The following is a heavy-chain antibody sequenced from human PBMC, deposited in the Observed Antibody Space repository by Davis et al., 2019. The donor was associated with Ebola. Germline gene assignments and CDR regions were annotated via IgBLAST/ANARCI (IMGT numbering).Heavy chain of an antibody. D-gene: IGHD2-2*01. CDR3: ARKPARWENWFDP. Sequence: MPSETLSLTCAVYGGSFSGYYWSWIRQPPGKGLEWIGEINHSGNTNFSPSLKSRVTISVDTSKNQFSLKLTSVTAADTAVYYCARKPARWENWFDPWGQGTLVTVSS. J-gene: IGHJ5*02. V-gene: IGHV4-34*01. CDR2: INHSGNT. CDR1: GGSFSGYY.